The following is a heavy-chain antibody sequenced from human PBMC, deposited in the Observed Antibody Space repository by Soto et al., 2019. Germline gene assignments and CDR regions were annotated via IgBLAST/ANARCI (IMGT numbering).Heavy chain of an antibody. CDR2: ISWNGGDI. CDR3: AKDKENGNTSYYGMDV. D-gene: IGHD1-7*01. V-gene: IGHV3-9*01. Sequence: GGSLRLSCAVSGLTFDDFAMHWVRQTPEKGLEWVSRISWNGGDIAYADSVKGRFTISRDNAKKSLFLQVNSLRPEDTALYYCAKDKENGNTSYYGMDVWGQGTTVTVSS. J-gene: IGHJ6*02. CDR1: GLTFDDFA.